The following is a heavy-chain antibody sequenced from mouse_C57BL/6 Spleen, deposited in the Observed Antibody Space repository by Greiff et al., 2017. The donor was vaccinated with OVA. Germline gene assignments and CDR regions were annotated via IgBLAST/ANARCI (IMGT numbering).Heavy chain of an antibody. Sequence: DVHLVESGGGLVQPKGSLKLSCAASGFSFNTYAMNWVRQAPGKGLEWVARIRSKSNNYATYYADSVKDRFTISRDDSESMLYLQMNNLKTEDTAMYYCVRQGDYYGSSWGAMDYWGQGTSVTVSS. V-gene: IGHV10-1*01. J-gene: IGHJ4*01. CDR1: GFSFNTYA. D-gene: IGHD1-1*01. CDR3: VRQGDYYGSSWGAMDY. CDR2: IRSKSNNYAT.